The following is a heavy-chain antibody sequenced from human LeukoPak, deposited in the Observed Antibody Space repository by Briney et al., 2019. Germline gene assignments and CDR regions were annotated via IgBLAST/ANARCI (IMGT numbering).Heavy chain of an antibody. CDR2: INCSGGST. V-gene: IGHV3-20*04. Sequence: PGGSLRLSCAASGFTFDGYAMSWVRQAPGKGLEWVSGINCSGGSTGYADSVKGRFTISRDNAKNSLYLQMNSLRAEDTAVYYCARALHYNNYLDVWGKGTTVTVSS. CDR1: GFTFDGYA. J-gene: IGHJ6*03. CDR3: ARALHYNNYLDV.